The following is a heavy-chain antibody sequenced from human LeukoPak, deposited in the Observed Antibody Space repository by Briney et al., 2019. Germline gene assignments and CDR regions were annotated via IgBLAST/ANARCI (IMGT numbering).Heavy chain of an antibody. V-gene: IGHV1-69*01. CDR2: IIPIFGTA. Sequence: GASVKVSCKASGGTFISYAISWVRQAPGQGLEWMGGIIPIFGTANYAQKFQGRVTITADESTSTAYMELSSLRSEDTAVYYCAREVDDSSGYYLDYWGQGTLVTVSS. CDR3: AREVDDSSGYYLDY. J-gene: IGHJ4*02. CDR1: GGTFISYA. D-gene: IGHD3-22*01.